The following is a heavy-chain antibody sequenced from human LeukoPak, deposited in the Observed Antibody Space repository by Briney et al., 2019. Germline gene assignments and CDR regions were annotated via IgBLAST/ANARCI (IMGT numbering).Heavy chain of an antibody. D-gene: IGHD2-21*01. V-gene: IGHV1-69*01. Sequence: SVKVSFKASGGTFSSYAISWVRQAPGQGLEWMGGIIPIFGTANYAQKFQGRVTITADESTSTAYMELSSLRSEDTAVYYCASALAYCGGDCYPLDYWGQGTLVTVSS. J-gene: IGHJ4*02. CDR2: IIPIFGTA. CDR3: ASALAYCGGDCYPLDY. CDR1: GGTFSSYA.